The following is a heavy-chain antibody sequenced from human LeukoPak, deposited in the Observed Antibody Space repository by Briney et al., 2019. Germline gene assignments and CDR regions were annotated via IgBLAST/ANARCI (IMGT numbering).Heavy chain of an antibody. CDR3: TSWGDTTAEYFQR. D-gene: IGHD2-21*02. Sequence: GGSLRLSCAASGFTFSSYWMHWVRQAPGKGLVWVSRINSDGSRTNYADSVKGRFTISRDNAKNTLYLQMNSLRVEDTAVYYCTSWGDTTAEYFQRWGQGTLVTVSS. J-gene: IGHJ1*01. CDR2: INSDGSRT. V-gene: IGHV3-74*01. CDR1: GFTFSSYW.